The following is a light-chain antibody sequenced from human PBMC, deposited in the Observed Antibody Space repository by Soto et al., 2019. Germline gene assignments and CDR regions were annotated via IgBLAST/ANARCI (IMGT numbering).Light chain of an antibody. Sequence: EIVLTQAPGTLSLSPGEGAILSCRASHIINNNYLAWYQQKPGQAPRLLTYGASSRATGIPDRFSGVGSGTDFTLTVTRLEPEDFAVYYCQQYGSSITFGPGTRLESK. CDR1: HIINNNY. CDR2: GAS. V-gene: IGKV3-20*01. J-gene: IGKJ5*01. CDR3: QQYGSSIT.